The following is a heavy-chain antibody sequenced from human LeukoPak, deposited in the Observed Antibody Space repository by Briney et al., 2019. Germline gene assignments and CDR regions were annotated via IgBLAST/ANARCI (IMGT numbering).Heavy chain of an antibody. CDR2: ISGSFSGSDYTT. CDR1: GFTFRNYA. D-gene: IGHD4-23*01. CDR3: ARDQGTVVTSQFDY. Sequence: GGSLRLSCAASGFTFRNYAMSWVRQAPGKGLEWVSAISGSFSGSDYTTYYADSVKGRFTISRDDSTNTLYLQLSGPRVEDTAVFSCARDQGTVVTSQFDYWGLGTLVTVSS. J-gene: IGHJ4*02. V-gene: IGHV3-23*01.